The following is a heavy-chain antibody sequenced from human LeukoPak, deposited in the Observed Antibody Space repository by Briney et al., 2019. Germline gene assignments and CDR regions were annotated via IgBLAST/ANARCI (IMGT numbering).Heavy chain of an antibody. CDR1: GGSFSGYY. CDR2: INHSGST. D-gene: IGHD6-19*01. CDR3: ASSGSSSGWYPDYFDY. J-gene: IGHJ4*02. V-gene: IGHV4-34*01. Sequence: PSETLSLTCAVYGGSFSGYYWSWIRQPPGKGLEWIGEINHSGSTNYNPSLKSRVTISVDTSKNQFSLKLSSVTAADTAAYYCASSGSSSGWYPDYFDYWGQGTLVTVSS.